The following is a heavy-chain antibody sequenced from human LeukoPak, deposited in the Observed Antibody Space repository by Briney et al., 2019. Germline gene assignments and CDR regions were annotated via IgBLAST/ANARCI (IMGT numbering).Heavy chain of an antibody. CDR2: INPSGDPT. D-gene: IGHD5-18*01. CDR3: ARGREIPAIGLDY. V-gene: IGHV1-46*01. CDR1: GYTFTSYY. J-gene: IGHJ4*02. Sequence: ASVKVSCKASGYTFTSYYMHWVRQAPGQGLEWVGIINPSGDPTTYAQKFQGRVTMTSDMSTSTVYMELSSLRSEDTAVYYCARGREIPAIGLDYWGQGTLVTVSS.